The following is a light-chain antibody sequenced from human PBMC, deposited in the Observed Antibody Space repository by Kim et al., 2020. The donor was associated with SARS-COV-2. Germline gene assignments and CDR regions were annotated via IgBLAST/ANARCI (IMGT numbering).Light chain of an antibody. J-gene: IGKJ2*01. V-gene: IGKV3-20*01. CDR1: QSVSSTS. Sequence: EIVLTQSPGTLYLSPGEGATLYCRPSQSVSSTSLAWYQQKPGQAPRLLIHDTSIRATGIPDTFSGSGSGTDFTLTISRLEPEDFAVYYWQHYHSSPPTYTFGQGTRVEI. CDR2: DTS. CDR3: QHYHSSPPTYT.